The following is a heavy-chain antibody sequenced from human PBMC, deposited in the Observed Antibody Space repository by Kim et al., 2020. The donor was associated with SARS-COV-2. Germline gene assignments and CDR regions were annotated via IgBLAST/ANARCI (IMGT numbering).Heavy chain of an antibody. Sequence: ADSVKGRFTISRDNAKNSLYLQMNSLRAEDTALYYCAKIPAAAGSDAFDIWGQGTMVTVSS. J-gene: IGHJ3*02. V-gene: IGHV3-9*01. D-gene: IGHD6-13*01. CDR3: AKIPAAAGSDAFDI.